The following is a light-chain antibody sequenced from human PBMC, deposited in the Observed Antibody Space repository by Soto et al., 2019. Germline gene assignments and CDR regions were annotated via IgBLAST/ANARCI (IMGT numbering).Light chain of an antibody. Sequence: EIVLTQSPATLSLSPGERATLSCRASQSVSSYLAWYQQKPGQAPRLLIYDASNRATGIPARFSGSGSGTHFPLTISSLEPEDFAVYYCQQRSNWPFFGQGTRLEIK. CDR1: QSVSSY. CDR3: QQRSNWPF. V-gene: IGKV3-11*01. J-gene: IGKJ5*01. CDR2: DAS.